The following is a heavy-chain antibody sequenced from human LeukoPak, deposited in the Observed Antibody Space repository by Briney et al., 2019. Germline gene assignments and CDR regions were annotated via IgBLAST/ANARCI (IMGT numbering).Heavy chain of an antibody. J-gene: IGHJ4*02. CDR3: AKESWVSNADAVL. D-gene: IGHD1-1*01. CDR2: LRGNGDT. V-gene: IGHV3-23*01. Sequence: GGSLTLSCAASGFTFDDYAMHCVRQPPERGLEWVSSLRGNGDTFYEASVKGRFTLSRDDSRNTVYLQLNNLRVEDTAVYYCAKESWVSNADAVLWGQGTVVTVSS. CDR1: GFTFDDYA.